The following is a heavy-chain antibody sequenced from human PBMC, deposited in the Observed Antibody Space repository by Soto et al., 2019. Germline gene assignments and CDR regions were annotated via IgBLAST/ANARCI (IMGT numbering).Heavy chain of an antibody. CDR1: GFTFSDYY. Sequence: GGSLRLSCAACGFTFSDYYMSWIRQAPGKGLEWVSYISSSSSYTNYADSVKGRFTISRDNAKNSLYLQMNSLRAEDTAVYYCARGIYDSSGYYDYWGQGTLVTVSS. J-gene: IGHJ4*02. CDR3: ARGIYDSSGYYDY. V-gene: IGHV3-11*06. CDR2: ISSSSSYT. D-gene: IGHD3-22*01.